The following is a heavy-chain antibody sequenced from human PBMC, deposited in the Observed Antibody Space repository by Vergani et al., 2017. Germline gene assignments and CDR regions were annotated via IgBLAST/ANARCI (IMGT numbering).Heavy chain of an antibody. CDR3: ARDWAVGAAAGKDFDY. CDR1: EFTFSNYA. D-gene: IGHD6-13*01. Sequence: EVQLLESGGGLVQPGGSLRLTCAASEFTFSNYAMNWVRQAPGKGLEWVSGISGSGVSAYYTDSVKGRFTISRDNSKNMLFLQMNNLRTEDTAIYYCARDWAVGAAAGKDFDYWGQGTLVTVSS. V-gene: IGHV3-23*01. CDR2: ISGSGVSA. J-gene: IGHJ4*02.